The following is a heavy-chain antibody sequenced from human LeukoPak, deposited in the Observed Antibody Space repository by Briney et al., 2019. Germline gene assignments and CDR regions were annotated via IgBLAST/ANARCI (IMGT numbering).Heavy chain of an antibody. J-gene: IGHJ4*02. D-gene: IGHD1-1*01. V-gene: IGHV3-30*02. CDR2: IRYDGSNR. CDR1: EFTFSSYD. Sequence: PGGSLRLSCAASEFTFSSYDMHWVRQAPGKGLEWVAFIRYDGSNRNYADSVKGRFTISRDNSKDTLYLQMNSLRAEDTAVYYCATGQTNYFDYWGQGILVTVSS. CDR3: ATGQTNYFDY.